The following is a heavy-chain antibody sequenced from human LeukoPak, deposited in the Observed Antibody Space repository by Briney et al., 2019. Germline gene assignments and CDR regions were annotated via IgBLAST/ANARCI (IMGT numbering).Heavy chain of an antibody. J-gene: IGHJ6*03. V-gene: IGHV4-34*01. Sequence: SETLSLTCAVHGGSFSGYYWSWIRQPPGKGLEWIGEINHTGSTYYNPSLKSRVTISVDTSKNQFSLNLTSLTAADTAVYYCARDRKYYYHMDVWGKGTTATVSS. D-gene: IGHD1-14*01. CDR2: INHTGST. CDR3: ARDRKYYYHMDV. CDR1: GGSFSGYY.